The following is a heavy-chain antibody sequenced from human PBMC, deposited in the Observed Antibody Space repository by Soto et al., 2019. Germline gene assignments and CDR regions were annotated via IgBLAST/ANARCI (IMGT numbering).Heavy chain of an antibody. CDR2: ISYDGSNK. V-gene: IGHV3-30-3*01. J-gene: IGHJ6*02. Sequence: QVQLVESGGGVVQPGRSLRLSCAASGFTFSSYAMHWVRQAPGKGLEWVAVISYDGSNKYYADSVKGRFTISRDNSKNTLYLQMNSLRAEDTAVYYCARDRQVIPGYSYYYYGMDVWGQGTTVTVSS. D-gene: IGHD5-18*01. CDR3: ARDRQVIPGYSYYYYGMDV. CDR1: GFTFSSYA.